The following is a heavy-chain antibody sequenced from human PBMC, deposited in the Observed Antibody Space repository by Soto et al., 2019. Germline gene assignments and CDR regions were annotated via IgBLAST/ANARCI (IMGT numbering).Heavy chain of an antibody. CDR3: ARSMVRGVNDC. D-gene: IGHD3-10*01. J-gene: IGHJ4*02. CDR1: GFSLSTSGVG. Sequence: QITLKESGPPLVKPTQTLTLTCTFSGFSLSTSGVGVGWIRQPPGEALEWLALIYWDDDKRYSPSLKSRLTITTAPSKNQAVLTMPNMDPVDTATYSCARSMVRGVNDCWGQGTLVTVSS. CDR2: IYWDDDK. V-gene: IGHV2-5*02.